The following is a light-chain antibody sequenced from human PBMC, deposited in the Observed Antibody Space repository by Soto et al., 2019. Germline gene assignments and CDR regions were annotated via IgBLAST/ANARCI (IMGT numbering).Light chain of an antibody. CDR3: QQYGSSPYT. Sequence: EILLTQSPGTLSLSPGERATLSCRASQSVRNSYLAWYQQKPGQAPRLLIYGASGRATGIPDRFSGSGSETHFTLNISSLEHEDSAVYYCQQYGSSPYTFGQGTKLEI. CDR2: GAS. V-gene: IGKV3-20*01. J-gene: IGKJ2*01. CDR1: QSVRNSY.